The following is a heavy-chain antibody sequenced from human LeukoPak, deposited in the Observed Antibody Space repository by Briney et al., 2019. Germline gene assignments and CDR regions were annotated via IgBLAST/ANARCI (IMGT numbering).Heavy chain of an antibody. J-gene: IGHJ4*02. CDR3: ARDGSYGFDY. CDR1: GFTFSSYS. Sequence: GGSLRLSCAASGFTFSSYSMNWVRQAPGKGLEWVSYISSSGRTIDFADSVKGRFTISRDNAKNSLYLQMNSLRGEDTAVYYCARDGSYGFDYWGQGTLVTVSS. CDR2: ISSSGRTI. D-gene: IGHD5-18*01. V-gene: IGHV3-48*01.